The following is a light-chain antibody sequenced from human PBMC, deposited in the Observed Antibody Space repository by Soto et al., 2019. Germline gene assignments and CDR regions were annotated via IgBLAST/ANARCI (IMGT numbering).Light chain of an antibody. CDR1: QSVSSY. V-gene: IGKV3-11*01. Sequence: EIVLTQSPATLSLSPGERATLSCRASQSVSSYLAWYQQKPGQAPRLLIYDASNRATGIPARFSGSGSGTDFTLTISSLEPEDFSVYFCQQRSNWPPLLTFGGWTKVEI. CDR2: DAS. CDR3: QQRSNWPPLLT. J-gene: IGKJ4*01.